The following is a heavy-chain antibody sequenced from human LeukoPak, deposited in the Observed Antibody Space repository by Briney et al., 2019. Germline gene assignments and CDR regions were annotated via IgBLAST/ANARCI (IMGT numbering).Heavy chain of an antibody. Sequence: GASVKACCKASGYTFTGYYMHWVRQAPGQGLEWMGWINPNSGGTTYAQKFQGRVTMTRDTSISTAYMELSRLRSDDTAVYYCARVPRVGATRNDAFDIWGQGTMVTVSS. J-gene: IGHJ3*02. D-gene: IGHD1-26*01. V-gene: IGHV1-2*02. CDR3: ARVPRVGATRNDAFDI. CDR2: INPNSGGT. CDR1: GYTFTGYY.